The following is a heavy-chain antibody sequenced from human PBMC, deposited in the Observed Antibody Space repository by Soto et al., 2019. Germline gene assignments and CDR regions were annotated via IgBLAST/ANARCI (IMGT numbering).Heavy chain of an antibody. CDR3: TRTYGGV. CDR1: GFSFSDSA. D-gene: IGHD2-21*01. Sequence: EVLLVESGGGLVQPGGSLKLSCAASGFSFSDSAMHWVRQASGRGLEWVGHVRVKANNYATEYAASVKGRFTISRDDSKNTAYLQMNSLKTEDTAVYYCTRTYGGVWGQGTTVTVSS. V-gene: IGHV3-73*02. J-gene: IGHJ6*02. CDR2: VRVKANNYAT.